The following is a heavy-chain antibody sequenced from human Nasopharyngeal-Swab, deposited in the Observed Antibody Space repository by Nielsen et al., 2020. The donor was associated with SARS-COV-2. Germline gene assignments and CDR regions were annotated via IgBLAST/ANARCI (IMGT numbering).Heavy chain of an antibody. CDR3: AKGSRSEYYFDY. Sequence: WIRQPPGKGLEWVAVISYDGSNKYNAGSVKGRFTISRDNSKNTLYLQMNSLRAEDTAVYYCAKGSRSEYYFDYWGQGTLVTISS. J-gene: IGHJ4*02. D-gene: IGHD3-10*01. CDR2: ISYDGSNK. V-gene: IGHV3-30*18.